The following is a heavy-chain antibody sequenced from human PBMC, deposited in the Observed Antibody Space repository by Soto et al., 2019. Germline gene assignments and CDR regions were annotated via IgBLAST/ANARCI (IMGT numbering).Heavy chain of an antibody. CDR2: IHYSGST. CDR1: GCSISGYY. CDR3: ARVVALGYCSDGICHNFYMAV. Sequence: SETLSLTCTVSGCSISGYYWGWIRQPPGKGLEWIGYIHYSGSTNYNPSLKSRVTISVDTSRNQFSLKLSSVTAADTAVYYCARVVALGYCSDGICHNFYMAVWGKGDHGHRLL. V-gene: IGHV4-59*01. J-gene: IGHJ6*03. D-gene: IGHD2-15*01.